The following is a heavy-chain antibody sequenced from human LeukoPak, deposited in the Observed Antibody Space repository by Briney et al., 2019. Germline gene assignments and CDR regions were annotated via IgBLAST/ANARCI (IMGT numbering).Heavy chain of an antibody. CDR1: GGSISSYY. J-gene: IGHJ5*02. CDR2: IYYSGRT. V-gene: IGHV4-59*08. CDR3: ARLATVTTASDP. Sequence: SETLSLTCTVSGGSISSYYWSWIRQPPGKGLEWIGYIYYSGRTNYNPSLKSRVTISVDTSKNQFSLKLSSVTAADAAVYYCARLATVTTASDPWGQGTLVTVSS. D-gene: IGHD4-17*01.